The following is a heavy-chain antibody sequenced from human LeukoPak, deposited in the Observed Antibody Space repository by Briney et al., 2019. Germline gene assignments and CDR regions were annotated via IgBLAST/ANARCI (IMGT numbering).Heavy chain of an antibody. V-gene: IGHV4-39*01. CDR3: ARHRGGYVDY. Sequence: SETLSLTCTVSCGSISSRSYYWGWIRQPPRKGLEWIGSIYYSGSTGYNPSLKSRVTITIDTSKHLFSLKLSSVTAADTAVYYCARHRGGYVDYWGQGTLVTVSS. CDR2: IYYSGST. J-gene: IGHJ4*02. CDR1: CGSISSRSYY. D-gene: IGHD3-10*01.